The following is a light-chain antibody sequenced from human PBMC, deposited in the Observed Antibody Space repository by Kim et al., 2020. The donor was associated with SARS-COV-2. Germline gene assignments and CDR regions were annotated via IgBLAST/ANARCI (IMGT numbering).Light chain of an antibody. V-gene: IGKV1-27*01. CDR2: AAS. CDR1: QGISNY. J-gene: IGKJ1*01. CDR3: QQCKGAPWT. Sequence: ASLCDIVTITCRASQGISNYLAWYQQKPGKVPKLLIYAASALRSGVPSRFSGSGSGTDFTLTITSLQPEDVAVYYCQQCKGAPWTFGHGTKVDIK.